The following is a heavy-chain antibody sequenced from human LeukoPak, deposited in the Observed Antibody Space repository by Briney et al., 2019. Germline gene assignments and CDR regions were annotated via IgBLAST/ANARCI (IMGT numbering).Heavy chain of an antibody. J-gene: IGHJ4*02. Sequence: GGSLRLSCAASGFTFDDYAMHWVRQAPGKGLEWVSGISWNSGSIGYADSVKGRFTISRDNAKNSLYLQMNSLRAEDTALYYCATGASFDYWGQGTLVTVSS. CDR3: ATGASFDY. CDR2: ISWNSGSI. D-gene: IGHD7-27*01. V-gene: IGHV3-9*01. CDR1: GFTFDDYA.